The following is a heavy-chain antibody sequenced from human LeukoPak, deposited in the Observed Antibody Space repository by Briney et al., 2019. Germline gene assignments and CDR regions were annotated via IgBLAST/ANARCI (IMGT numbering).Heavy chain of an antibody. V-gene: IGHV3-66*01. CDR1: GFTVSSKY. D-gene: IGHD6-19*01. CDR2: IYGGGST. J-gene: IGHJ4*02. CDR3: ARGYSSGWHDY. Sequence: GGSLRLSCAASGFTVSSKYMSWVRQAPGKGLEWVSVIYGGGSTDYADSVKGGFTISRDNSKNTLYLQMNSLRPDDTAVYYCARGYSSGWHDYWGQGTLVTVSS.